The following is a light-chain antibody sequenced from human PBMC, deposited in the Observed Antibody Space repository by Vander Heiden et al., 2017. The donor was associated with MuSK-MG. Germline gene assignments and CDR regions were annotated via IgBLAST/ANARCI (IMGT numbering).Light chain of an antibody. CDR2: RDS. Sequence: SYDLTQPLSVSVALGQTARITGGGNNIGSKNVHWYQQKPGQAPVLGIYRDSNRPSGIPERFSGSNSGNTATLTISRAQAGDETDYYCQVWDSSTLVFGGGTKLTIL. J-gene: IGLJ2*01. V-gene: IGLV3-9*01. CDR3: QVWDSSTLV. CDR1: NIGSKN.